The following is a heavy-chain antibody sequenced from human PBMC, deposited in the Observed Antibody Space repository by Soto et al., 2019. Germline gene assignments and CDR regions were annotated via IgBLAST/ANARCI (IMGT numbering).Heavy chain of an antibody. CDR1: GFTFSSYA. CDR3: AKDHVVVTAMAFDY. Sequence: GSLRLSCAASGFTFSSYAMSWVRQAPGKGLEWVSAISGSGGSTYYADSMKGRFTISRDNSKNTLYLQMNSLRAEDTAVYYCAKDHVVVTAMAFDYWGQGTLVTVSS. J-gene: IGHJ4*02. V-gene: IGHV3-23*01. D-gene: IGHD2-21*02. CDR2: ISGSGGST.